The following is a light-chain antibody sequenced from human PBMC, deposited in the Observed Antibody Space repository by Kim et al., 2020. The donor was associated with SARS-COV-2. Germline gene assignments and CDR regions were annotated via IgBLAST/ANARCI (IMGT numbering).Light chain of an antibody. Sequence: GQRVTISCSGSSSNIGSNYVYWYQQLPGTAPKLLIYRNNQRPSGVPDRFSGSKSGTSASLAISGPRSEDEADYYCAAWDDSLSGWVFGGGTQLTVL. V-gene: IGLV1-47*01. CDR2: RNN. CDR3: AAWDDSLSGWV. CDR1: SSNIGSNY. J-gene: IGLJ3*02.